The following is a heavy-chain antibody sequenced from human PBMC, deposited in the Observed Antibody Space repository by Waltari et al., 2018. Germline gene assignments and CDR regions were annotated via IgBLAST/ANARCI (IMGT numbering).Heavy chain of an antibody. D-gene: IGHD6-6*01. CDR1: GGSISSYY. J-gene: IGHJ4*02. CDR3: ARGRNGSSGLFDY. V-gene: IGHV4-59*01. CDR2: IYYTGST. Sequence: VQLQESGPGLVKPSETLSLTCTVSGGSISSYYGSWIRQPPGKGLEWIGYIYYTGSTNYNPAVKSRVTISVDTSKNQFSLKLCSVTAADTAVYYCARGRNGSSGLFDYWCQVTLVTVSS.